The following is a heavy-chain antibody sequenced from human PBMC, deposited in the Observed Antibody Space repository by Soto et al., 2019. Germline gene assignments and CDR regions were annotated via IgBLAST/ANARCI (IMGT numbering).Heavy chain of an antibody. CDR3: ARDDYYDSTLTFDY. J-gene: IGHJ4*02. V-gene: IGHV1-18*01. CDR1: GYTFTSYG. Sequence: ASVKVSCKASGYTFTSYGISWVRQAPGQGLEWMGWISAYNGNTNYAQKLQGRVTMTTDTSTSTAYMELRSLRSDDTAVYYCARDDYYDSTLTFDYWGQGTLVTVSS. CDR2: ISAYNGNT. D-gene: IGHD3-22*01.